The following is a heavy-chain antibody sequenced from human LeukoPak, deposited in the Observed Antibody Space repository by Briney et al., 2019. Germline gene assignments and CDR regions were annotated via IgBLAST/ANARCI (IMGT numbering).Heavy chain of an antibody. D-gene: IGHD3-10*01. CDR1: GGTFTSYG. CDR2: ISAYNGNT. V-gene: IGHV1-18*01. J-gene: IGHJ4*02. CDR3: ARARVRFGELFHADY. Sequence: ASVKVSCKAPGGTFTSYGISWVRQAPGQGLEWMGWISAYNGNTNYAQKLQGRVTMTTDTSTSTAYMELRSLRSDDTAVYYCARARVRFGELFHADYWGQGTLVTVSS.